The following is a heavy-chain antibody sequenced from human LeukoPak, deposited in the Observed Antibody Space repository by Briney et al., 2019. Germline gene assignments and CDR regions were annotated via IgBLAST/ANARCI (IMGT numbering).Heavy chain of an antibody. CDR2: ITSKTDGGTI. CDR1: GLTFTNAW. D-gene: IGHD3-10*01. CDR3: TTEGLLWFGAMDV. Sequence: GGSLRLSCAASGLTFTNAWMTWVRQAPGKGLEWVGRITSKTDGGTIDYAAPVKGRFTISRDDSKNTLYLQMNSLKTEDAAVYYCTTEGLLWFGAMDVWGKGTTVTISS. V-gene: IGHV3-15*01. J-gene: IGHJ6*04.